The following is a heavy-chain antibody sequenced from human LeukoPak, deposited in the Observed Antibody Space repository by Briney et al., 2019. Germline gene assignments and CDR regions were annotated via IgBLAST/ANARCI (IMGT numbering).Heavy chain of an antibody. CDR1: GFTSSSYA. V-gene: IGHV3-23*01. J-gene: IGHJ4*02. D-gene: IGHD3-22*01. Sequence: GGSLRLSCAASGFTSSSYAMSWVRQAPGKGLEWVSAISGSGGSTYYADSVKGRFTISRDNSKNTLYLQMNSLRAEDTAVYYCVGYYYDSSGYYYPFDYWGQGTLVTVSS. CDR3: VGYYYDSSGYYYPFDY. CDR2: ISGSGGST.